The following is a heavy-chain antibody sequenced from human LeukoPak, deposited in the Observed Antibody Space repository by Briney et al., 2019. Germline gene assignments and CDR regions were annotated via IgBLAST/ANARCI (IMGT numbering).Heavy chain of an antibody. V-gene: IGHV4-38-2*02. Sequence: SETLSLTCTVSGYSISSGYYWGWIRQPPGKGLEWIGSIYHSGSTYYNPSLKSRVTISVDTSKNQFSLKLSSVTAADTAVYYCARSHQVLGVSSGYSPIDYWGQGTLVTVSS. CDR2: IYHSGST. CDR3: ARSHQVLGVSSGYSPIDY. J-gene: IGHJ4*02. D-gene: IGHD3-22*01. CDR1: GYSISSGYY.